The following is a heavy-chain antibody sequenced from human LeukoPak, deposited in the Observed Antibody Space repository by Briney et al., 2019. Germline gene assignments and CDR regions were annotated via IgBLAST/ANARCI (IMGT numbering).Heavy chain of an antibody. CDR1: GYTFTSYA. Sequence: ASVKVSCKASGYTFTSYAMHWVRQAPGQGLEWMGWISAYNGNTNYAQKLQGRVTMTTDTSTSTAYMELRSLRSDDTAVYYCARGSMVRGVDYYYYYGMDVWGQGTTVTVSS. J-gene: IGHJ6*02. V-gene: IGHV1-18*01. D-gene: IGHD3-10*01. CDR2: ISAYNGNT. CDR3: ARGSMVRGVDYYYYYGMDV.